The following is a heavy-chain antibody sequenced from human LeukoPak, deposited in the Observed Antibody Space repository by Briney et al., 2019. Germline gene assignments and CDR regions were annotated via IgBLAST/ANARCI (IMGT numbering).Heavy chain of an antibody. J-gene: IGHJ4*02. CDR1: GYTFTRYD. Sequence: ASVTVSCKASGYTFTRYDINWVGQAAGQGGEGVGWMNPNSGNTEYAQKLQGRVTMTRNTSISTAYMELSSLRSEDTAVYYFAKSGRYFDWLLQPSLWSFDYWGQGTLVTVSS. V-gene: IGHV1-8*01. CDR2: MNPNSGNT. D-gene: IGHD3-9*01. CDR3: AKSGRYFDWLLQPSLWSFDY.